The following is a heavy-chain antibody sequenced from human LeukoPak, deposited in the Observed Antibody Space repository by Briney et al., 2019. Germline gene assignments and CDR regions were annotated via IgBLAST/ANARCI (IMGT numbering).Heavy chain of an antibody. CDR3: ARDGGGGYESFDY. V-gene: IGHV3-74*01. J-gene: IGHJ4*02. D-gene: IGHD1-26*01. CDR1: GFTFSGYW. CDR2: INRDGSNT. Sequence: GGSLRLSCAASGFTFSGYWMHSVRQAPGKGLVWVSRINRDGSNTNDADSVKGRFTISRDNAKNTLYLQMNGLRAEDTAVYYCARDGGGGYESFDYWGQGTLVTVSS.